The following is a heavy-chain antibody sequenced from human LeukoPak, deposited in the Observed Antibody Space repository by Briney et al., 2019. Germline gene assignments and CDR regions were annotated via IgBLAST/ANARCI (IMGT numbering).Heavy chain of an antibody. CDR1: GFTFSSYA. J-gene: IGHJ6*02. CDR2: ISFDGSNK. CDR3: ARDHDILTGYIQRGAFHSYGMDV. Sequence: QTGGSLRLSCAASGFTFSSYAIHWVRQAPGKGLEWVAVISFDGSNKYYADSVKGRLTISREKSKNTVFLQMNSLRAEDTAVYYCARDHDILTGYIQRGAFHSYGMDVWGQGTTVTVSS. D-gene: IGHD3-9*01. V-gene: IGHV3-30-3*01.